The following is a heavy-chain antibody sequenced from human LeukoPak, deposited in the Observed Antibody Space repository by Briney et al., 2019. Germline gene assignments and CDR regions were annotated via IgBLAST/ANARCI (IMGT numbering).Heavy chain of an antibody. CDR3: ARDGDTYYDILTGYYPRYYYYYGMDV. CDR1: GFTFSHYG. CDR2: IWYDGSNK. J-gene: IGHJ6*02. D-gene: IGHD3-9*01. V-gene: IGHV3-33*01. Sequence: PGGSLRLSCAASGFTFSHYGMHWVRQAPGKGLEWVAIIWYDGSNKYYAGSVKGRFTISRDNSKNTLYLQMNSLRAEDTAVYYCARDGDTYYDILTGYYPRYYYYYGMDVWGQGTTVTVSS.